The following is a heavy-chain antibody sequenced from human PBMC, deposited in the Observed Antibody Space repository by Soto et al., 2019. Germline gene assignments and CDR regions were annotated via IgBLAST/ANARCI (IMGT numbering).Heavy chain of an antibody. J-gene: IGHJ4*02. CDR2: IYNSGST. D-gene: IGHD3-10*01. Sequence: QVQLQESGPGLVKTSQTLSLTCTVSGGSISSSDYYWNWIRQPPGRGWEGFGCIYNSGSTYYNPSLKSRVAISLDTSEDQFSLKLSSVTAADTAVYYCARGRLFGSGSYTGRSVDYWGQGILVTVSS. CDR3: ARGRLFGSGSYTGRSVDY. V-gene: IGHV4-30-4*01. CDR1: GGSISSSDYY.